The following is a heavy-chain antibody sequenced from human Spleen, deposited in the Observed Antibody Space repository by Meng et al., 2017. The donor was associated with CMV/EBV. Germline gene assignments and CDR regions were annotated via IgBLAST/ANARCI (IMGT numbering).Heavy chain of an antibody. CDR1: GISISRTSYY. J-gene: IGHJ4*02. CDR3: ARRGGPYSVDL. D-gene: IGHD2-15*01. Sequence: SETLSLTCTVSGISISRTSYYWDWIRQPPGKGLEWIGGMYYSGSTYYNPSLKSRVTISVDTSKNQFSLKLGSVTAADTAVYYCARRGGPYSVDLWGQGTLSPSPQ. CDR2: MYYSGST. V-gene: IGHV4-39*01.